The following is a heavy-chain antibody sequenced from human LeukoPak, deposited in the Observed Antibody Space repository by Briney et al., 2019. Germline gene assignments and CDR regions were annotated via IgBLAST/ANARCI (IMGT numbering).Heavy chain of an antibody. CDR2: ISYDGSNK. CDR3: ARSRYGGNSGLPDF. V-gene: IGHV3-30*03. J-gene: IGHJ4*02. Sequence: PGGSLRLSCAASGFTFSSYGMHWVRQAPGKGLEWVAVISYDGSNKYYADFVKGRFTISRDNAKNTLYLEMNSLRAEDTAVYYCARSRYGGNSGLPDFWGQGTLVTVSS. D-gene: IGHD4-23*01. CDR1: GFTFSSYG.